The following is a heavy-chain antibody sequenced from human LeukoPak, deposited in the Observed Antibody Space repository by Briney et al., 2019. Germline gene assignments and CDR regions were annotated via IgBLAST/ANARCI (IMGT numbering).Heavy chain of an antibody. CDR1: GGSISSYY. J-gene: IGHJ4*02. CDR2: IYYNGST. Sequence: TSETLSLTCTVSGGSISSYYWSWIRQPPGKGLEWIGYIYYNGSTNYNPSLKSRVTISIDTSKNQFSLKLSSVTAADTGVYYCVRGVWYGELPPDYWGQGTLVTVSS. D-gene: IGHD3-10*01. V-gene: IGHV4-59*08. CDR3: VRGVWYGELPPDY.